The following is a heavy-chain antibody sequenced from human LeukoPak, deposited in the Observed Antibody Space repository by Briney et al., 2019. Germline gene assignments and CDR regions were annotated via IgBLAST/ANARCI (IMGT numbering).Heavy chain of an antibody. CDR2: INPNSGNT. J-gene: IGHJ6*02. CDR3: ARPAAYYYYGMDV. Sequence: ASVKVSCKASGYTFTGYYMHWVRQAPGQGLEWMGWINPNSGNTGYAQKFQGRVTMTRNTSISTAYMELSSLRSEDTAVYYCARPAAYYYYGMDVWGQGTTVTVSS. V-gene: IGHV1-8*02. CDR1: GYTFTGYY. D-gene: IGHD6-13*01.